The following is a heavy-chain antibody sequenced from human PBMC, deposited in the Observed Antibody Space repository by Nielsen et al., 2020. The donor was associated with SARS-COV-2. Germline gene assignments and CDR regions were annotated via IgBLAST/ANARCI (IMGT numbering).Heavy chain of an antibody. CDR3: ARHLRGYIDY. Sequence: ASVKVSCKASGGPFSSYTFAWVRQAPGQRLEWMGWINAGNGNTRYSQKFQGRVTITRDTSASTAYMELSSLRSEDTAVYYCARHLRGYIDYWGQGTLVTVSS. V-gene: IGHV1-3*01. CDR1: GGPFSSYT. CDR2: INAGNGNT. J-gene: IGHJ4*02.